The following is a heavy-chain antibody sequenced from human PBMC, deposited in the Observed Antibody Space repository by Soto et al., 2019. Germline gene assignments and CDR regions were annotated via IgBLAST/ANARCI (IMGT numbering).Heavy chain of an antibody. D-gene: IGHD3-3*01. CDR1: GYNLTELS. J-gene: IGHJ5*02. Sequence: ASVKVSCKVSGYNLTELSMHWVRQAPGKGLEWMGGFDPEDGETIYAQKFQGRVTMTEDTSTDTAYMELSSLRSEDTAVYYCATIPPRRGSGYYAWFDPWGQGTLVTVSS. V-gene: IGHV1-24*01. CDR2: FDPEDGET. CDR3: ATIPPRRGSGYYAWFDP.